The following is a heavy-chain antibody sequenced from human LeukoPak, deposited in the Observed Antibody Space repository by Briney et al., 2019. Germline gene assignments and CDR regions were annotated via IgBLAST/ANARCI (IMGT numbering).Heavy chain of an antibody. D-gene: IGHD3-10*01. J-gene: IGHJ4*02. V-gene: IGHV3-53*05. CDR2: IYSDGRT. CDR3: AKDPARMVRGVSDYFDY. Sequence: GGSLRLSCAASGFTVSNKYMTWVRQAPGKGLEWVSLIYSDGRTYYADSVKGRCTISRDNSKNTLYLQMNSLRAEDTAVYYCAKDPARMVRGVSDYFDYWGQGTLVTVSS. CDR1: GFTVSNKY.